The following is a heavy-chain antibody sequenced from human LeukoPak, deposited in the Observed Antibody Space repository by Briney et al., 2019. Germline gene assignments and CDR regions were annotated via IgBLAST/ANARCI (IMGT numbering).Heavy chain of an antibody. J-gene: IGHJ4*02. V-gene: IGHV3-33*01. CDR1: GFTFSSYG. D-gene: IGHD4-23*01. CDR3: ARDWHYGGANDY. Sequence: PGRSLRLSCAASGFTFSSYGMHWVRQAPGKGLEWVAVIWYDGSNKYYADSVKGRFTISRDNSKNTLYLQMNSLRAEDTAVYYCARDWHYGGANDYWGQGTLVTVSS. CDR2: IWYDGSNK.